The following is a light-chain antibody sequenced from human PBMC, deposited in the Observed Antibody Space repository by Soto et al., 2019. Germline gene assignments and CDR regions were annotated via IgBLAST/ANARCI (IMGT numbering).Light chain of an antibody. Sequence: DIQMTQSPSSLSASVGDRVTITCQASQGISNYLAWFQQKPGKAPRPLIYAASNLQSGVPSKFIGSASGTDFTLTISSLQPEDFATDYCQQYKTYPPTFGGGTKVEIK. CDR2: AAS. CDR1: QGISNY. CDR3: QQYKTYPPT. J-gene: IGKJ4*01. V-gene: IGKV1-16*02.